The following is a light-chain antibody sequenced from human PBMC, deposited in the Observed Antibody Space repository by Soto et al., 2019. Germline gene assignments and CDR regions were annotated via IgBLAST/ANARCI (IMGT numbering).Light chain of an antibody. V-gene: IGLV2-14*01. CDR1: SSDVGGYNY. Sequence: QSALTQPASVSGSPGQSITISCTGTSSDVGGYNYVSWYQQHPGKAPKLMIYDVSNRPSGVSNRFSGSKSGNTASLTISGLQAEDEADYYCSSYTSSSPNVVFGGGTK. J-gene: IGLJ2*01. CDR3: SSYTSSSPNVV. CDR2: DVS.